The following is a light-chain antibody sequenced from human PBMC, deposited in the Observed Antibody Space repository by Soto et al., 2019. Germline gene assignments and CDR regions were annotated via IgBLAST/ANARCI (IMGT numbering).Light chain of an antibody. Sequence: DIQMTQSPSTLSASVGDRVTITCRASQSISTWLAWYQQKPGKAPKLLIYKASSLESGVSSRFSGSGSGTEFTLTISSLQPDDFATYYCQQYNTYPLTFVGGTTVEIK. CDR1: QSISTW. CDR3: QQYNTYPLT. CDR2: KAS. J-gene: IGKJ4*01. V-gene: IGKV1-5*03.